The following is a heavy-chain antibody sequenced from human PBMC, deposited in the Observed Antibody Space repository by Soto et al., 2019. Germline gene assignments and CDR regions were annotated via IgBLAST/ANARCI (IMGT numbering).Heavy chain of an antibody. CDR1: GDSISSSDYY. Sequence: SETMSLISTASGDSISSSDYYWSRIRQPPGKGLEWIGYIYYSGSTYYNPSLKSRVTISVDTSKNQFSLKLSSVTAADTAVYYCASGDPLQLWFWGAFDYWGQGTLVTVSS. D-gene: IGHD5-18*01. J-gene: IGHJ4*02. CDR3: ASGDPLQLWFWGAFDY. V-gene: IGHV4-30-4*01. CDR2: IYYSGST.